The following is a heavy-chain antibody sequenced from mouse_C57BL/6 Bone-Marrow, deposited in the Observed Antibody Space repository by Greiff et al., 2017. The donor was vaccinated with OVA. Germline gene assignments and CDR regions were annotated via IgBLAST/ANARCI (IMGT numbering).Heavy chain of an antibody. CDR3: TRSGTDY. CDR1: GYTFTGYE. V-gene: IGHV1-15*01. Sequence: VQLQQSGAELVRPGASVTLSCKASGYTFTGYEMHWVKQTPVHGLEWIGAIDPETGGTAYNQKFKGKAILTADKSSSTAYMELRSLTSEDSAVYYCTRSGTDYWGQGTTLTVSS. CDR2: IDPETGGT. D-gene: IGHD4-1*01. J-gene: IGHJ2*01.